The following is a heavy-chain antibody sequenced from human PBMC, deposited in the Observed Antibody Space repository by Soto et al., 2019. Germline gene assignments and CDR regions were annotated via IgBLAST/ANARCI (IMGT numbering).Heavy chain of an antibody. Sequence: QVQLVQSGAEVKKPGASVKVSCKASGYTFTSYYMHWVRQAPGQGLEWMGIINPSGGSTSYAQKFRGSGTMTRDTSTSTVYMELSRLRSEDTAVYYCARDLTTVTTGYYYYYMDVWGKGTTVTVSS. CDR3: ARDLTTVTTGYYYYYMDV. D-gene: IGHD4-4*01. CDR2: INPSGGST. J-gene: IGHJ6*03. V-gene: IGHV1-46*03. CDR1: GYTFTSYY.